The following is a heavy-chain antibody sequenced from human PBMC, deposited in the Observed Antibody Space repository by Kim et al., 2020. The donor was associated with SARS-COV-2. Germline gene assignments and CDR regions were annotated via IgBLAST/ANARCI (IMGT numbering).Heavy chain of an antibody. CDR1: GFTFSSYI. D-gene: IGHD6-13*01. Sequence: GGSLRLSCAASGFTFSSYIMSWVRQAPGKGLEWVSSISPSGATTCYSDSVKGRFTISRDNSKNTVYLQMSSLRAEDTAQYYCAAAYGSSWLLLDHWGQGTLVTVSS. J-gene: IGHJ4*02. CDR3: AAAYGSSWLLLDH. V-gene: IGHV3-23*01. CDR2: ISPSGATT.